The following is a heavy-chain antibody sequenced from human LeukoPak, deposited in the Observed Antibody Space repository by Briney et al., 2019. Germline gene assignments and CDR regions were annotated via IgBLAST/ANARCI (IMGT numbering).Heavy chain of an antibody. V-gene: IGHV3-7*01. D-gene: IGHD6-13*01. CDR3: ARDPLRIATAGRGTLY. CDR2: IKQDGSEK. J-gene: IGHJ4*02. CDR1: GFTFSNYW. Sequence: PGGSLRLSCAASGFTFSNYWMSWVRQAPGKGLEWVAYIKQDGSEKYYVDSVKGRFTISRDNAKNSLYLQMNSLRAEDTAVYYCARDPLRIATAGRGTLYWGQGTLVTVSS.